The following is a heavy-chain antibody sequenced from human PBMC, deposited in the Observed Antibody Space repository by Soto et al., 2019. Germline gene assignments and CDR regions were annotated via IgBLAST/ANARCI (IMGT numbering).Heavy chain of an antibody. D-gene: IGHD1-20*01. CDR1: GGSISSGGYS. Sequence: KPSETLSLTCAVSGGSISSGGYSWSWIRQPPGKGLEWIGYIYHSGSTYYNPSLKSRVTISVDRSKNQFSLKLSSVTAADTAVYYCARVRRSDITGRGIRFDPWGQGTLVTVSS. J-gene: IGHJ5*02. CDR2: IYHSGST. V-gene: IGHV4-30-2*01. CDR3: ARVRRSDITGRGIRFDP.